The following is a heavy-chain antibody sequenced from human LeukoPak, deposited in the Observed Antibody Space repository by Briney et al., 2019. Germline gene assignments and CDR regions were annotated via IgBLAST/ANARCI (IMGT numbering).Heavy chain of an antibody. V-gene: IGHV3-30*04. CDR1: GFTFSSYA. CDR2: ISYDGSNK. D-gene: IGHD2-2*01. J-gene: IGHJ4*02. CDR3: AKGYCSSTSCYGLFDY. Sequence: GGSLRLSCAASGFTFSSYAMHWVRQAPGKGLEWVAVISYDGSNKYYADSVKGRFTISRDKSKNTLYLQMSSLRAEDTAVYYCAKGYCSSTSCYGLFDYWGQGTLVTVSS.